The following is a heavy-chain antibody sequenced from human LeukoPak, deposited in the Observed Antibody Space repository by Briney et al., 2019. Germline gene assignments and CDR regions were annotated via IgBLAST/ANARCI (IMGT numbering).Heavy chain of an antibody. J-gene: IGHJ6*02. Sequence: ASVKVSCKASGYTFTSYGISWVRQAPGQGLEWMGWISAYNGNTNYAQKLQGRVTITTDTSTSTAYMELRSLRSDDTAVYYCARGYFDWLYRPDYYGMDVWGQGTTVTVSS. V-gene: IGHV1-18*01. D-gene: IGHD3-9*01. CDR1: GYTFTSYG. CDR3: ARGYFDWLYRPDYYGMDV. CDR2: ISAYNGNT.